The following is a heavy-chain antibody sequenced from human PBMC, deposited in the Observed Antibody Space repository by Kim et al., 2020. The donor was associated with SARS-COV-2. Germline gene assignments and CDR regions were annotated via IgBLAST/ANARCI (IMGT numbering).Heavy chain of an antibody. CDR3: AGLSVVASSDDS. V-gene: IGHV4-39*01. CDR2: INYRGTT. J-gene: IGHJ4*02. D-gene: IGHD2-15*01. CDR1: GGSISTRTYS. Sequence: SETLSLTCSVSGGSISTRTYSWGWIRQPPGKGLEWIGNINYRGTTYYNLSLKSRVAVSVDTSKNQFSLKLNSVTAADTAIYYCAGLSVVASSDDSWGQGT.